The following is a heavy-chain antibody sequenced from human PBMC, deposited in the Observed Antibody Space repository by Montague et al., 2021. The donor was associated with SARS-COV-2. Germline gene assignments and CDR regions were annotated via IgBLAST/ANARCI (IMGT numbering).Heavy chain of an antibody. CDR1: GFTFTISA. CDR3: AKRGEFDF. D-gene: IGHD3-16*01. V-gene: IGHV3-23*01. J-gene: IGHJ4*02. CDR2: IIGSGKNT. Sequence: SLRLSCAASGFTFTISAMSWVRQAPGKGLEWVATIIGSGKNTFYGDSLKGRLTISRDNSKNMVFLQMNSLRAEDTAIYYCAKRGEFDFWGRGTLVTVSS.